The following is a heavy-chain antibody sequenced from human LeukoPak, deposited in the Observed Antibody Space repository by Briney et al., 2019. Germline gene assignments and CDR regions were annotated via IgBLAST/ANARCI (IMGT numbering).Heavy chain of an antibody. CDR3: ARWQAVVGFDY. V-gene: IGHV3-21*01. J-gene: IGHJ4*02. Sequence: GGSLRLSRAASGFTFSSYSMNWVRQAPGKGLEWVSSISSSSSYIYYADSVKGRFTISRDNAKNSLYLQMNSLRAEDTAVYYCARWQAVVGFDYWGQGTLVTVSS. CDR2: ISSSSSYI. CDR1: GFTFSSYS. D-gene: IGHD4-23*01.